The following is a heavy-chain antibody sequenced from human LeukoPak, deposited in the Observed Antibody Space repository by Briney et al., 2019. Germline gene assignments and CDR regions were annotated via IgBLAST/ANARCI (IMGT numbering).Heavy chain of an antibody. CDR3: ARGKGYGSFDY. CDR2: IYYSGST. V-gene: IGHV4-59*01. J-gene: IGHJ4*02. CDR1: GGSISSYY. D-gene: IGHD5-18*01. Sequence: SETLSLTCTVSGGSISSYYWSWIRQPPGKGLEWIGYIYYSGSTNYNPSLKSRVTISVDTSKNQFSLKLSSVTAAVTAVYYCARGKGYGSFDYWGQGTLVTVSS.